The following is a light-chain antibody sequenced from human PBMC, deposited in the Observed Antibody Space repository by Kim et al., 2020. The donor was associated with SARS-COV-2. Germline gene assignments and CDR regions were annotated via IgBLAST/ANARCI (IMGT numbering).Light chain of an antibody. CDR1: QSISSY. V-gene: IGKV1-39*01. Sequence: ASVGDIVTITCRASQSISSYLNWFQQKPGNAPELLIYAASSLQSGVPSRFSGSGSGTDFPLTISSLQPEDFATYYCQQSYSTPLAFGQVTKVVIK. CDR2: AAS. CDR3: QQSYSTPLA. J-gene: IGKJ1*01.